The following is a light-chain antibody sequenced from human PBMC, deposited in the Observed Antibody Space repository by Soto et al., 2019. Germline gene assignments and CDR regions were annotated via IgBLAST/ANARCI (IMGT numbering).Light chain of an antibody. CDR2: DVS. Sequence: QSVLTQPASVSGSPGQSITISCTGTSSDVGSYKYVSWYQQHPGKAPKLMIYDVSNRPSGVSNRFSGSKSGNTASRTISGLRAEDEADYYCNSYTTSSTLVFGTGTKVTVL. V-gene: IGLV2-14*03. CDR1: SSDVGSYKY. J-gene: IGLJ1*01. CDR3: NSYTTSSTLV.